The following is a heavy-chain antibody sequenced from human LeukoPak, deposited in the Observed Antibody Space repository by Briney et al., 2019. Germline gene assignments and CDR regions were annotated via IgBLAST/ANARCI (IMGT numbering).Heavy chain of an antibody. CDR1: GYSISSGYY. Sequence: SETLSLTCAVSGYSISSGYYWGWIRQPPGKGLERIGSIYHSGSTYYNPSLKSRVTISVDTSKNQFSLKLSSVTAADTAVYYCARPYGDRDYWGQGTLVTVSS. D-gene: IGHD4-17*01. CDR3: ARPYGDRDY. V-gene: IGHV4-38-2*01. J-gene: IGHJ4*02. CDR2: IYHSGST.